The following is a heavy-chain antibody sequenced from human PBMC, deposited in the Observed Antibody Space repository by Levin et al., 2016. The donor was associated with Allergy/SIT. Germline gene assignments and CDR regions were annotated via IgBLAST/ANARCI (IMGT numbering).Heavy chain of an antibody. J-gene: IGHJ4*02. CDR1: GFTFSSYS. CDR3: ARDNGGPIAAAGPFDY. D-gene: IGHD6-13*01. CDR2: ISSSSSYI. Sequence: GGSLRLSCAASGFTFSSYSMNWVRQAPGKGLEWVSSISSSSSYIYYADSVKGRFTISRDNAKNSLYLQMNSLRAEDTAVYYCARDNGGPIAAAGPFDYWGQGTLVTVSS. V-gene: IGHV3-21*01.